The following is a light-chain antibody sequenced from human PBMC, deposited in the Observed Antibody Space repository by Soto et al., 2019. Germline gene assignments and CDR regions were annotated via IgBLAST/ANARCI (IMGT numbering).Light chain of an antibody. J-gene: IGKJ1*01. CDR2: DAS. V-gene: IGKV1-5*01. CDR3: QQYNSWWT. Sequence: DIQLTHSPSLLSASVGDIVTITCRASQSISSWLAWYQQKPGKAPKLLIYDASSLESGVPSRFSGSGSGTEFTLTISSLQPDDFATYYCQQYNSWWTFGQGTKVDIK. CDR1: QSISSW.